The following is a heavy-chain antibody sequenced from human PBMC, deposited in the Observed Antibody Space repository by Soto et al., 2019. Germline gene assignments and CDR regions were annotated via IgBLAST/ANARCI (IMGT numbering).Heavy chain of an antibody. D-gene: IGHD2-2*01. V-gene: IGHV1-18*01. CDR1: GYTFTSYG. CDR2: ISAYNGNT. Sequence: ASVKVSCKASGYTFTSYGISWVRQAPGQGLEWMGWISAYNGNTNYAQKLQGRVTMTTDISTSTAYMELRCPRSDDTAVYYCARVYQLLFPPENWFDPWGQGTLVTVS. J-gene: IGHJ5*02. CDR3: ARVYQLLFPPENWFDP.